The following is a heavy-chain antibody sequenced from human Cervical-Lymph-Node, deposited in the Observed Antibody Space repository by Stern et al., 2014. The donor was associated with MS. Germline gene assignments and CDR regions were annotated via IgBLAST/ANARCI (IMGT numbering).Heavy chain of an antibody. CDR1: GFTFSSYG. J-gene: IGHJ6*02. CDR2: ISYDGSNK. CDR3: AKECIAAAPYYYYGMDV. D-gene: IGHD6-13*01. V-gene: IGHV3-30*18. Sequence: MQLVESGGGVVQPGRSLRLSCAASGFTFSSYGMHWVRQAPGKGLEWVAVISYDGSNKYYADSVKGRFTISRDNSKNTLYLQMNSLRAEDTAVYYCAKECIAAAPYYYYGMDVWGQGTTVTVSS.